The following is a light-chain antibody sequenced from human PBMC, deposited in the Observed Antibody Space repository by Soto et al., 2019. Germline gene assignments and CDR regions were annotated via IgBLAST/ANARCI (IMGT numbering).Light chain of an antibody. CDR1: QSLLHSNGYNY. CDR3: MQALQTPLT. CDR2: LGS. Sequence: DIVMTQSPLSLPVTPGEPASISCRSSQSLLHSNGYNYLDWYLQKPGQSPQLLIYLGSNRASGVPDRFSGSXXXXXXXLKISRVEAEDVGVYYCMQALQTPLTFGGGTKVEIK. J-gene: IGKJ4*01. V-gene: IGKV2-28*01.